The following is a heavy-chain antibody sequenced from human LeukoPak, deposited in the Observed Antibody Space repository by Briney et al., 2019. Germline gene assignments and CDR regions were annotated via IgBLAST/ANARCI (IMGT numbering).Heavy chain of an antibody. CDR2: ISGSGDST. CDR1: GFTFSSFA. J-gene: IGHJ4*02. CDR3: AKDRGYSYGLGALDF. D-gene: IGHD5-18*01. V-gene: IGHV3-23*01. Sequence: PGGSLRLSCAASGFTFSSFAMSWVRQAPGKGLEWVSTISGSGDSTYYADSVKGRFTISRDNSKNTLYLQMNGLRADDTAVYYCAKDRGYSYGLGALDFWGQGTLVTVPS.